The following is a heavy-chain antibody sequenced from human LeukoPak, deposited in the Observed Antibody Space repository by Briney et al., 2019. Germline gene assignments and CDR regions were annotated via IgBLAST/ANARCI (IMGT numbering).Heavy chain of an antibody. Sequence: SETLSLTCTVSGGSISSSSYYWGWIRQPPGKGLEWIGSIYYSGSTYYNPSLKSRVTISVDTSKNQFSLKLSSVTAADTAVYYCASLGVPAAIGDYWGQGTLVTVSS. V-gene: IGHV4-39*07. CDR2: IYYSGST. J-gene: IGHJ4*02. CDR1: GGSISSSSYY. D-gene: IGHD2-2*02. CDR3: ASLGVPAAIGDY.